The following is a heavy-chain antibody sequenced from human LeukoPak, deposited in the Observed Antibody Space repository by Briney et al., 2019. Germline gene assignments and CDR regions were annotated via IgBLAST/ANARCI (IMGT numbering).Heavy chain of an antibody. V-gene: IGHV3-30*18. D-gene: IGHD1-1*01. CDR2: ISYDGSNK. J-gene: IGHJ5*02. CDR1: GFTFSSYG. Sequence: SGGSLRLSCAASGFTFSSYGMLWVRQAPGKGLEWVAVISYDGSNKYYADSVKGRFTISRDNSKNTLYLQMNSLRAEDTAVYYCAKASSYRRTWFDPWGQGTLVTVSS. CDR3: AKASSYRRTWFDP.